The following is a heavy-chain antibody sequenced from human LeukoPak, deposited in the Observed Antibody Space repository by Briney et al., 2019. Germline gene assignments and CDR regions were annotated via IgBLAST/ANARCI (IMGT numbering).Heavy chain of an antibody. J-gene: IGHJ4*02. CDR2: IIPIFGTA. CDR3: VQQSMQFGELLGHYYFDY. CDR1: GGTFSSYA. Sequence: SVKVSCKASGGTFSSYAISWVRQAPGQGLEWMGGIIPIFGTANYAQKFQGRVTMTEDTSTDTAYMELSSLRSEDTAVYYCVQQSMQFGELLGHYYFDYWGQGTLVTVSS. D-gene: IGHD3-10*01. V-gene: IGHV1-69*06.